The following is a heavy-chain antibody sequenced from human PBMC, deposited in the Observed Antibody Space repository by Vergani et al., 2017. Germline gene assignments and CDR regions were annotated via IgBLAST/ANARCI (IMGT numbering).Heavy chain of an antibody. CDR2: IIPLFGTV. V-gene: IGHV1-69*01. CDR3: ARMERELLSGKAFDI. Sequence: QVQLVQSGAEVKKPGSSVKVSCKASGGSFRSYVFNWVRQAPGQRLEWMGGIIPLFGTVNYAQKFQGRVTITADESTSTAYMELSRLRSNDTAVYYCARMERELLSGKAFDIWGQGTMVTVSS. CDR1: GGSFRSYV. J-gene: IGHJ3*02. D-gene: IGHD1-26*01.